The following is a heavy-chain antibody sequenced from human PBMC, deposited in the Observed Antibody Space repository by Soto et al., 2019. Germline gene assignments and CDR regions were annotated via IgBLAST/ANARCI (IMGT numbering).Heavy chain of an antibody. J-gene: IGHJ4*02. Sequence: EVYLVEAGGGVVRSGGSLRLSCAASGFGFDEYGMSWVRQGPGKGLEWVSTINRHGDSTAYADSVKGRFTISRDNAKNSLYLQMNGLRAEDTAFYYCARDHRWGYQYGDYGDSWGQGTLVTVSS. CDR1: GFGFDEYG. V-gene: IGHV3-20*04. CDR2: INRHGDST. CDR3: ARDHRWGYQYGDYGDS. D-gene: IGHD4-17*01.